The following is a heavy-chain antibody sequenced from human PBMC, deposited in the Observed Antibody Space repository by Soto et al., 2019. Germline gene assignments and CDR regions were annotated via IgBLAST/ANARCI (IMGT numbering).Heavy chain of an antibody. CDR1: GGSISSYY. J-gene: IGHJ2*01. V-gene: IGHV4-59*01. D-gene: IGHD2-15*01. CDR2: IYYSGST. CDR3: AGDAGNCSGGSCLPYGYFDL. Sequence: QVQLQESGPGLVKPSETLSLTCTVSGGSISSYYWSWIRQPPGKGLEWIGYIYYSGSTNYTPSLKSRVTTSVDTSKDQFSLQLSAVTGADTAVYYCAGDAGNCSGGSCLPYGYFDLWGSGTLVTVAS.